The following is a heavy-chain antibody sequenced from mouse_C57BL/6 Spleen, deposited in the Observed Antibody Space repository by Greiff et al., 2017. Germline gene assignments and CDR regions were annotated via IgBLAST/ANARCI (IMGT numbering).Heavy chain of an antibody. Sequence: QVQLQQSGAELVKPGASVKLSCKASGYTFTEYTIHWVKQRSGQGLEWIGWLYPGSGSIKYNEKFKDKATLTADKSSSTVYMELSRLTSEDSAVYFCARHEEVYYYGSDWYFDVWGTGTTVTVSS. CDR1: GYTFTEYT. V-gene: IGHV1-62-2*01. D-gene: IGHD1-1*01. J-gene: IGHJ1*03. CDR3: ARHEEVYYYGSDWYFDV. CDR2: LYPGSGSI.